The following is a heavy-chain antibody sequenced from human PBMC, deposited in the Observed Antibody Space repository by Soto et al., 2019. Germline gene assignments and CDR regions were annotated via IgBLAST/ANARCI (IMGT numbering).Heavy chain of an antibody. CDR3: AKYYYDSSGYYPPGAFDI. CDR1: GFTFSSYS. V-gene: IGHV3-48*01. CDR2: ISSSSSTI. J-gene: IGHJ3*02. Sequence: SLRLSCAASGFTFSSYSMNWVRQAPGKGLEWVSYISSSSSTIYYADSVKGRFTISRDNAKNSLYLQMNSLRAEDTAVYYCAKYYYDSSGYYPPGAFDIWGQGTMVTVSS. D-gene: IGHD3-22*01.